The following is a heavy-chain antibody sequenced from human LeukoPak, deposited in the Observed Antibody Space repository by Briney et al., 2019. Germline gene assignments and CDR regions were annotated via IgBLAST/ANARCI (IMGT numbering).Heavy chain of an antibody. CDR1: GFTVSSNY. J-gene: IGHJ6*03. D-gene: IGHD3-3*01. CDR2: IKQDGSEK. Sequence: GGSLRLSCAASGFTVSSNYMTWVRQAPGKGLEWVADIKQDGSEKLYVNSVRGRFTISRDNAKMSLFLQMNSLRAEDTAVYYCARDNGVVHGVYYMDVWGKGTTVTVS. V-gene: IGHV3-7*01. CDR3: ARDNGVVHGVYYMDV.